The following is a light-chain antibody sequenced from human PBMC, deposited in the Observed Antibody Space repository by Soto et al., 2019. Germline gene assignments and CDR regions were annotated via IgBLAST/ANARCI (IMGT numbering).Light chain of an antibody. J-gene: IGKJ4*01. CDR3: QQGST. CDR1: QSISSW. CDR2: KAS. Sequence: DIQMTQSPSTLSASVGDRVTITCRASQSISSWLAWYQQKPGKAPKLLIYKASILESGVPSRFSGSGSGTEFTLTISSLQPDDFATYYCQQGSTFGGGTKVEIK. V-gene: IGKV1-5*03.